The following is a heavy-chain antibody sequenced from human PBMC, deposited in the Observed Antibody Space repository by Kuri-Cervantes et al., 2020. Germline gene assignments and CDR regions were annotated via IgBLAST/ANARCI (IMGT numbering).Heavy chain of an antibody. CDR3: ATVRSGSGSLSSFDY. CDR1: GYTFTSYD. D-gene: IGHD3-10*01. CDR2: MNPNSGNT. V-gene: IGHV1-8*01. J-gene: IGHJ4*02. Sequence: ASVKVSCKASGYTFTSYDINWVRQATGQGLEWMGWMNPNSGNTGYAQKFQGRVTMTRNTSISTAYMGLSSLRSEDTAVYYCATVRSGSGSLSSFDYWGQGTLVTVSS.